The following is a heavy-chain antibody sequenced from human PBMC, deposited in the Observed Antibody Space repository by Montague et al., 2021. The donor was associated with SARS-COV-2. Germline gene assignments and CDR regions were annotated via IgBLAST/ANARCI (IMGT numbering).Heavy chain of an antibody. J-gene: IGHJ5*02. CDR2: LDKSGST. V-gene: IGHV4-39*01. D-gene: IGHD3-22*01. CDR3: ARQEYYYDSSGYGRMDWFDP. Sequence: SETLSLTCTVSGVSVLRRRSEEHTSDLPSGLNLVCRGRLDKSGSTYYNPSLKSRVTISVDTSKNQFSLKLSSVTAADTAVYYCARQEYYYDSSGYGRMDWFDPWGQGTLVTVSS. CDR1: GVSVLRRRSE.